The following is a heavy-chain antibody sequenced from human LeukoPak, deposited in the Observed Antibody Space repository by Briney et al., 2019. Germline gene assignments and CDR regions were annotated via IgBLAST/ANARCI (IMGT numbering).Heavy chain of an antibody. CDR2: ISYDGSNK. Sequence: GRSLRLSCAASGFTFSSYGMHWVRQAPGKGLEWVAVISYDGSNKYYADSVKGRFTISRDNSKNTLYLQMNSLRAEDTAVYYCAKTPIRWDYYYGVDVWGQGTTVTVSS. CDR3: AKTPIRWDYYYGVDV. V-gene: IGHV3-30*18. D-gene: IGHD4-23*01. CDR1: GFTFSSYG. J-gene: IGHJ6*02.